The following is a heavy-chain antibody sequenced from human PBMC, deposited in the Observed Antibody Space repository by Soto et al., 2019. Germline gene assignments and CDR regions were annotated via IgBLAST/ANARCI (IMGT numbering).Heavy chain of an antibody. D-gene: IGHD6-19*01. Sequence: GGSLRLSCAASGFTFSSYAMSWVRQAPGKGLEWVSAISGSGGSTYYADSVKGRFTISRDNSKNTLYLQMNSLRAEDTAVYYCAKGEQWLVPYYYYYMDVWGKGTTVTVSS. CDR1: GFTFSSYA. CDR2: ISGSGGST. CDR3: AKGEQWLVPYYYYYMDV. J-gene: IGHJ6*03. V-gene: IGHV3-23*01.